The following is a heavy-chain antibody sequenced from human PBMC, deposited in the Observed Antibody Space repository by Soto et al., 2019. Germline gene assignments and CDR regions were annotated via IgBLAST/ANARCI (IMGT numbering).Heavy chain of an antibody. V-gene: IGHV3-30-3*01. CDR2: ISYDGSNK. Sequence: GGSLRLSCAASGFTFSSYSMHWVRQAPGKGLEWVAVISYDGSNKYYADSVKGRFTISRDNSKNTLYLQMNSLRAEDTVVYYCATYESNGYYYPPGVDPWGQGTLVTVSS. CDR1: GFTFSSYS. CDR3: ATYESNGYYYPPGVDP. D-gene: IGHD3-22*01. J-gene: IGHJ5*02.